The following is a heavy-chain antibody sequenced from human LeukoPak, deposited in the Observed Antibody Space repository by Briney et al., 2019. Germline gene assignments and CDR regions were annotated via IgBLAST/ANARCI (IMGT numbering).Heavy chain of an antibody. D-gene: IGHD6-13*01. J-gene: IGHJ3*02. CDR3: ARCSSSWKMAGCPGAFDI. CDR2: TSPSGGTI. Sequence: GGSLRLSCAASGFTFSDYYMSWIRQAPETGLEWLSYTSPSGGTIYYTDSVKGRFTMSRDNAQNALYLEMNSLRAEDTAVYYCARCSSSWKMAGCPGAFDIWGQGTMVTVSS. V-gene: IGHV3-11*04. CDR1: GFTFSDYY.